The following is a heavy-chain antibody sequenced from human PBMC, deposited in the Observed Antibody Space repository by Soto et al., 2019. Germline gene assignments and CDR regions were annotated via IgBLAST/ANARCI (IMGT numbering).Heavy chain of an antibody. CDR1: GFTFSNYA. CDR2: ISGSGGST. J-gene: IGHJ4*02. CDR3: AKDSGSSGLFDY. Sequence: EVQLLESGGGLVQPGGSLRLSCAVSGFTFSNYAMSWVRQAPGKGLEWVSVISGSGGSTFYADSVKGRFTISRDNSKKTLHLQMNSLRAEDTAIYYCAKDSGSSGLFDYWGQGTLVAVSS. D-gene: IGHD5-12*01. V-gene: IGHV3-23*01.